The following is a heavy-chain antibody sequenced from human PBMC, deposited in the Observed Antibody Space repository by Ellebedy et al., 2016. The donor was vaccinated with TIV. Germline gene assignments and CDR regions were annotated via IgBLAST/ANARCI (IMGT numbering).Heavy chain of an antibody. Sequence: GESLKISCAASGFSFSTHAMHWVRPAPGKGLEWVAMIWFDGSNQHYPDSVKGRFTISRDNAKSTLYLQMNSLRVEDTAVYYCVRWGEFWGQGTLVTVSS. CDR3: VRWGEF. CDR1: GFSFSTHA. D-gene: IGHD3-16*01. J-gene: IGHJ4*02. CDR2: IWFDGSNQ. V-gene: IGHV3-33*03.